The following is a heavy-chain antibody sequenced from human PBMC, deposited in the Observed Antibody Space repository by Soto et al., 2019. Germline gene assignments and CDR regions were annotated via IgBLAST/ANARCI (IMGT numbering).Heavy chain of an antibody. CDR3: ARGIVVVTAALDAFDI. CDR2: ISSSGSTI. Sequence: GGSLRLSFAASGFTFSSYEMNWVRQAPGKGLEWVSYISSSGSTIYYADSVKGRFTISRDNAKNSLYLQMNSLRAEDTAVYYCARGIVVVTAALDAFDIWGQGTMVTVSS. V-gene: IGHV3-48*03. D-gene: IGHD2-21*02. J-gene: IGHJ3*02. CDR1: GFTFSSYE.